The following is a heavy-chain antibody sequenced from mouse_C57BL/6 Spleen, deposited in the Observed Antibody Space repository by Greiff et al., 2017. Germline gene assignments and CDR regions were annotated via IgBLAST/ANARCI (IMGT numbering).Heavy chain of an antibody. CDR2: INPNYGTT. V-gene: IGHV1-39*01. CDR1: GYSFTDYN. D-gene: IGHD2-4*01. Sequence: EVQLQQSGPELVKPGASVKISCKASGYSFTDYNMNWVKQSNGKSLEWIGVINPNYGTTSYNQKFKGKATLTVDQSSSTAYMQLNSLTSEDSAVYDCERSKDYEYYAMDDWGQGTSVTVSS. CDR3: ERSKDYEYYAMDD. J-gene: IGHJ4*01.